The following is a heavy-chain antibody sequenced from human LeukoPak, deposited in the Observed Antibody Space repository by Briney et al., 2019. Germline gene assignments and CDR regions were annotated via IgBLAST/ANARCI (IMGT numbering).Heavy chain of an antibody. D-gene: IGHD4-23*01. Sequence: SETLSLTCTVSGYSISSGYYWGWIRQPPGKGLEWIGSIYYSGSTYYNPSLKSRVTISVDTSKNQFSLKLSSVTAADTAVYYCARVRGGNSDYWGQGTLVTVSS. V-gene: IGHV4-38-2*02. CDR1: GYSISSGYY. CDR3: ARVRGGNSDY. CDR2: IYYSGST. J-gene: IGHJ4*02.